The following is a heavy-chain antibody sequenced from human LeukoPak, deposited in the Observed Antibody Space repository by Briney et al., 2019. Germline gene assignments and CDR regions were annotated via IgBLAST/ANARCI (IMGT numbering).Heavy chain of an antibody. CDR3: ARGITIFKTQYYYYGMDV. J-gene: IGHJ6*02. CDR2: ISAYNGNT. V-gene: IGHV1-18*04. D-gene: IGHD3-3*01. CDR1: GYTFTGYY. Sequence: ASVKVSCKASGYTFTGYYMHWVRQAPGQGLEWMGWISAYNGNTNYAQKLQGRVTMTTDTSTSTAYMELRSLRSDDTAVYYCARGITIFKTQYYYYGMDVWGQGTTVTVSS.